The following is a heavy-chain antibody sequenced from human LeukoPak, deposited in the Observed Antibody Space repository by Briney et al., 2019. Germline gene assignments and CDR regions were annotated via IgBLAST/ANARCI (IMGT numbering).Heavy chain of an antibody. V-gene: IGHV1-3*01. D-gene: IGHD2-2*01. CDR2: INAGNGNT. J-gene: IGHJ5*02. Sequence: ASVKVFCKASGYTFTSYAMHWVRQAPGQRLEWMGWINAGNGNTKYSQKFQGRVTITRDTSASTAYMELSSLRSEDTAVYYCARGRFCSSTSCNNWFAPWGQGTLVPVPS. CDR1: GYTFTSYA. CDR3: ARGRFCSSTSCNNWFAP.